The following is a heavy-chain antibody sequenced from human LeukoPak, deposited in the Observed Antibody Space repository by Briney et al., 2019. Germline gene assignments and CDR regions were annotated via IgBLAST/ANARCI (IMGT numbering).Heavy chain of an antibody. D-gene: IGHD2-2*01. V-gene: IGHV3-43*01. Sequence: GGSLRLSCAASGFTFDDYTMHWVRQAPGKGLEWVSLISWVGGSTYYADSVKGRFTISRDNSKNSLYLQMNSLRTEDTALYYRARGRYDLGYYFDYWGQGTLVTVSS. CDR2: ISWVGGST. CDR3: ARGRYDLGYYFDY. CDR1: GFTFDDYT. J-gene: IGHJ4*02.